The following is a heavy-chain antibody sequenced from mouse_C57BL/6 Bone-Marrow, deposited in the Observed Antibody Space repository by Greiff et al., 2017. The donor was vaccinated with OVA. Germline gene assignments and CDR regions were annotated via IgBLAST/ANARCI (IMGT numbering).Heavy chain of an antibody. V-gene: IGHV14-4*01. CDR2: IDPENGDT. Sequence: EVKLVESGAELVRPGASVKLSCTASGFNIKDDYMHWVKQRPEQGLEWIGWIDPENGDTEYASKFQGKASITADTSSNTAYLQLSSLTSEDTAVYYCTRIYYWGQGTTLTVSS. CDR3: TRIYY. CDR1: GFNIKDDY. J-gene: IGHJ2*01.